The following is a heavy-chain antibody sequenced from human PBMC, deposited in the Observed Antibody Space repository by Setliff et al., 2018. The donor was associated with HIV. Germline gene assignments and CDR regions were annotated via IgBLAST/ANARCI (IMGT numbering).Heavy chain of an antibody. D-gene: IGHD3-22*01. CDR2: MNPNSGNT. Sequence: ASVKVSCKASGYSFTSYDINWVRQATGQGLEWMGWMNPNSGNTGYAQKFQGRVTITRNTSISTAYMELSSLRSEDTAVYYCAREYYYDSSGYDYWGQGTLVTVSS. J-gene: IGHJ4*02. V-gene: IGHV1-8*01. CDR3: AREYYYDSSGYDY. CDR1: GYSFTSYD.